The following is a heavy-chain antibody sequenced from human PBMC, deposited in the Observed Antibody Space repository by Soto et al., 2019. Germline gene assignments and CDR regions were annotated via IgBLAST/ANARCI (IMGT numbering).Heavy chain of an antibody. Sequence: ASVKVSCKASGYTFTSYDINWVRQATGQGLEWMGWMNPNSGNTGYAQKFQGRVTMTRNTSISTAYMELSSLRSEDTAVYYCASYYDSSGYSKIYYGMDGWGQGTTVTSP. D-gene: IGHD3-22*01. CDR3: ASYYDSSGYSKIYYGMDG. J-gene: IGHJ6*02. CDR1: GYTFTSYD. V-gene: IGHV1-8*01. CDR2: MNPNSGNT.